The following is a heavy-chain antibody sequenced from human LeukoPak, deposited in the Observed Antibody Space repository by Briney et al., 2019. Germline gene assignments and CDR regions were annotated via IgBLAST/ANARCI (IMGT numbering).Heavy chain of an antibody. CDR2: ISSSSGYI. J-gene: IGHJ4*02. CDR3: ARGGYGSTWYGNIDY. D-gene: IGHD6-13*01. V-gene: IGHV3-21*01. Sequence: PGGSLRLSCAASGFTFSSYNMNGVRQAPGKGLEWVSSISSSSGYIDYAASVKGRFTISRDNAKNSLYLQMNSLRAEDTAVYYCARGGYGSTWYGNIDYWGQGTLVTVSS. CDR1: GFTFSSYN.